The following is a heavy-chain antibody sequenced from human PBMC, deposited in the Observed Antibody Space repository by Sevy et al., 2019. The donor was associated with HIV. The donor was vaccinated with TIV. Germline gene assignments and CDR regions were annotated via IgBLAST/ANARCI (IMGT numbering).Heavy chain of an antibody. CDR2: ISAYNGNT. J-gene: IGHJ4*02. Sequence: ASVKVSCKASGYTFTSYGISWVRQAPGQGLEWMGWISAYNGNTNYAQKLQGRVTMTTDTSTSTAYMELRSLRSDDTAVYYCARESLRSSPPYYFDYWGQGTLVTVSS. V-gene: IGHV1-18*04. CDR1: GYTFTSYG. D-gene: IGHD6-6*01. CDR3: ARESLRSSPPYYFDY.